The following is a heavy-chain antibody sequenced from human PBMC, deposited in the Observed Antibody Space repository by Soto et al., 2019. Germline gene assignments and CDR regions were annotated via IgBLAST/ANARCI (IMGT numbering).Heavy chain of an antibody. D-gene: IGHD3-22*01. CDR2: IIPIFGTA. CDR1: GGTFSSYA. V-gene: IGHV1-69*06. CDR3: ARGYYDSSGYTNYYYYGMDV. Sequence: QVQLVQSGAEVKKPGSSVKVSCKASGGTFSSYAISWVRRAPGQGLEWMGGIIPIFGTANYAQKFQGRVTITADKSTSTAYMELSSLRSEDTAVYYCARGYYDSSGYTNYYYYGMDVWGQGTTVTVSS. J-gene: IGHJ6*02.